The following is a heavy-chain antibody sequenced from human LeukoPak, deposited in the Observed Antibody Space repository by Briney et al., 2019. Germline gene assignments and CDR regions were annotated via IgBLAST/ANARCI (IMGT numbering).Heavy chain of an antibody. D-gene: IGHD5-24*01. CDR3: ARAGGDGYFLDAFDI. J-gene: IGHJ3*02. V-gene: IGHV3-13*01. CDR1: GFTFSSYD. Sequence: PGGSLRLSCAASGFTFSSYDMHWVRQATGKGLEWVSAIGTAGDTYYPGSVKGRFTISRENAKNSLYLQMNSLRAWDTAVYYCARAGGDGYFLDAFDIWGQGTMVTVSS. CDR2: IGTAGDT.